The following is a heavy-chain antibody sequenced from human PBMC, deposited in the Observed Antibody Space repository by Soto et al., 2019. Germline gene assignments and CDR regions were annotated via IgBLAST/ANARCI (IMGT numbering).Heavy chain of an antibody. D-gene: IGHD3-3*01. J-gene: IGHJ6*03. V-gene: IGHV1-46*03. Sequence: ASVKVSCKASGYTFTSYYMHWVRQAPGQGLEWMGIINPSGGSTSYAQKFQGRVTMTRDTSTSTVYMELSSLRSEDTAVYYCARTSGGGIFGEGYYYYDYYMDVWGKGTTVTVSS. CDR1: GYTFTSYY. CDR2: INPSGGST. CDR3: ARTSGGGIFGEGYYYYDYYMDV.